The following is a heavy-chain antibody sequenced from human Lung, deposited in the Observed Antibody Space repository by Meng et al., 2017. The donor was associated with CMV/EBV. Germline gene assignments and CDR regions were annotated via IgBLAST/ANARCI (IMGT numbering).Heavy chain of an antibody. V-gene: IGHV3-21*01. CDR1: GFTFSSYS. J-gene: IGHJ4*02. D-gene: IGHD4-11*01. CDR3: ARATGGDY. Sequence: GESLKISCAASGFTFSSYSMNWVRQAPGKGLEWVSSISSSSSYIYYADSVKGRFTISRDNAKNSLYLQMNSLRAEDTAVYYCARATGGDYWGQGTRVNGAS. CDR2: ISSSSSYI.